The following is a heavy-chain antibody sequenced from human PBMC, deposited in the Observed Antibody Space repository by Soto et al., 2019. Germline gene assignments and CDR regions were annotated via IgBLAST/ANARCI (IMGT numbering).Heavy chain of an antibody. D-gene: IGHD2-15*01. CDR3: ARGPNRLYCSGGSCYSPLDY. J-gene: IGHJ4*02. CDR1: GFTFRDYY. Sequence: PGGSLRLSCAASGFTFRDYYMSWIRQAPGKGLEWVSYISSSGSTIYYADSVKGRFTISRDNAKNSLYLQMNSLRAEDTAVYYFARGPNRLYCSGGSCYSPLDYWGQGTLVTVSS. V-gene: IGHV3-11*01. CDR2: ISSSGSTI.